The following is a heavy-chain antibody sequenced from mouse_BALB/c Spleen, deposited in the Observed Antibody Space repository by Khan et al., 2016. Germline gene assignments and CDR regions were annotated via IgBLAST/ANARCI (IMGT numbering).Heavy chain of an antibody. J-gene: IGHJ2*01. Sequence: EVQLQESGPDLVKPSQSLSLTCTVTGYSIPSHYSGHWIRHFQGNKLERMGHQHYSGSTNYNQTLKSRISITRDTSKNQFFLQLNSVTTEDTAIXYSATRTSGSTHYVDYCGQGTTLTVS. D-gene: IGHD3-1*01. V-gene: IGHV3-1*02. CDR1: GYSIPSHYS. CDR3: ATRTSGSTHYVDY. CDR2: QHYSGST.